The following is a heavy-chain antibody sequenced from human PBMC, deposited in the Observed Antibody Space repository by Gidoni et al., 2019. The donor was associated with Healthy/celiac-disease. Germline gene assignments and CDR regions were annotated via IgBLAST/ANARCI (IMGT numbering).Heavy chain of an antibody. V-gene: IGHV5-51*01. CDR1: GYSFTSYW. J-gene: IGHJ4*02. CDR2: IYPGDSDT. D-gene: IGHD6-19*01. CDR3: ARQLVGYSSGWFFDY. Sequence: EVQLVQSGAEVKKPGESLTISCKGSGYSFTSYWIGWVRQMPGKGLEWMGIIYPGDSDTRYSPSFQGQVTISADKSISTAYLQWSSLKASDTAMYYCARQLVGYSSGWFFDYWGQGTLVTVSS.